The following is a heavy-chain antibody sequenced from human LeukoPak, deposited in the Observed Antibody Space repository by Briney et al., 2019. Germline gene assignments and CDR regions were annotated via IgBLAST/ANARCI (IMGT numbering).Heavy chain of an antibody. CDR3: ARLVGDPAGSTGWYRPYYYYYYYMDV. CDR2: INHSGST. Sequence: SETLSLTCAVYGGSFSGYYWSWIRQPPGKGLEWIGEINHSGSTNYNPSLKSRVTISVDTSKNQFSLKLSSVTAADTAVYYCARLVGDPAGSTGWYRPYYYYYYYMDVWGKGTTVTISS. V-gene: IGHV4-34*01. J-gene: IGHJ6*03. D-gene: IGHD6-19*01. CDR1: GGSFSGYY.